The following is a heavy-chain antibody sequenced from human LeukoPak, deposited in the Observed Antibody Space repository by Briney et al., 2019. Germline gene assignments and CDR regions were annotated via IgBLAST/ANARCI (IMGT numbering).Heavy chain of an antibody. Sequence: ASVKVSCKASGYSFADYYMHWVRQAPGQGLEWMRWIKPNSGDTRSAQKFQGRVIMTRDTSTGTAYMELSSLRYDDTAVYYCSTNILVRDIINWFDPWGQGTLVTVSS. CDR3: STNILVRDIINWFDP. J-gene: IGHJ5*02. CDR1: GYSFADYY. D-gene: IGHD3-10*01. V-gene: IGHV1-2*02. CDR2: IKPNSGDT.